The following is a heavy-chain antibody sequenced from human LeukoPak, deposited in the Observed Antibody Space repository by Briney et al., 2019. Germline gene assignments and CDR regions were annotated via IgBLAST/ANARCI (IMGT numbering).Heavy chain of an antibody. J-gene: IGHJ3*02. CDR2: ISSSSYI. CDR3: ARDGSGSYYNRYAFDI. CDR1: GFTFSSYS. D-gene: IGHD3-10*01. Sequence: GGSLRLSCAASGFTFSSYSMNWVRQAPGKGLEWVSSISSSSYIYCADSVKGRFTISRDNAKNSLYLQMNSLRAEDTAVYYCARDGSGSYYNRYAFDIWGQGTMVTVSS. V-gene: IGHV3-21*01.